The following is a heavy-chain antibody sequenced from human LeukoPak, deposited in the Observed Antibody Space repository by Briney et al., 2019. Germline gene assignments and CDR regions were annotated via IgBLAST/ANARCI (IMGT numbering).Heavy chain of an antibody. CDR1: GFTFSSYA. CDR2: ISASGGTT. CDR3: ARVNPLMAPGAFDI. Sequence: PGGSLRLSCAASGFTFSSYAMSWVRQAPGKGLEWVSSISASGGTTYYADSVKGRFTISRDNSRNTLYLQMNSLRAEDTAVYYCARVNPLMAPGAFDIWGQGTMVTVSS. V-gene: IGHV3-23*01. D-gene: IGHD2-8*01. J-gene: IGHJ3*02.